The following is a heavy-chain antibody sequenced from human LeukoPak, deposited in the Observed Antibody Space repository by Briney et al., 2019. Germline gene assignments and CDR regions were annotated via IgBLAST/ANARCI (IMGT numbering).Heavy chain of an antibody. CDR1: GFTFSSYE. CDR3: ARGSPQDYFDY. CDR2: ISSSGSTI. Sequence: GGSLRLSCAASGFTFSSYEMNWVRQAPGKGLEWVSYISSSGSTIYYADSVKGRFTISRDNAKNSLCLQMNSLRAEDTAVYYCARGSPQDYFDYWGQGTLVTVSS. V-gene: IGHV3-48*03. J-gene: IGHJ4*02.